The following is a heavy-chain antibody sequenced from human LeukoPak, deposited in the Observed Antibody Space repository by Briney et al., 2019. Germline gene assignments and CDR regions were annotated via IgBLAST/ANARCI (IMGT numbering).Heavy chain of an antibody. CDR2: INHSGST. CDR3: ARDLNYFDSSGYPLP. CDR1: GGSFSGYY. D-gene: IGHD3-22*01. J-gene: IGHJ5*02. Sequence: SETLSLTCAVYGGSFSGYYWSWLRQPPGKGLEWIGEINHSGSTNYNPSLKSRVTISVDTSKNQFSLKLSSVTAADTAVYFYARDLNYFDSSGYPLPWGQGTLVTVSS. V-gene: IGHV4-34*01.